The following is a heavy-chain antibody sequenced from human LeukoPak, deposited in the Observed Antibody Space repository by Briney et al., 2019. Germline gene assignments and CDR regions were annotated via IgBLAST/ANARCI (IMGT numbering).Heavy chain of an antibody. D-gene: IGHD6-6*01. Sequence: GGSLRLSCAASVFTFGNYLMSGVRQAPGKGLEWVANIKQDGRDKYHVDSVTGRFTISRDTAKNSLYLEMNSLRAEDTAAYYCARWATSFDLWGQGALVPVSS. CDR1: VFTFGNYL. CDR2: IKQDGRDK. J-gene: IGHJ4*02. V-gene: IGHV3-7*01. CDR3: ARWATSFDL.